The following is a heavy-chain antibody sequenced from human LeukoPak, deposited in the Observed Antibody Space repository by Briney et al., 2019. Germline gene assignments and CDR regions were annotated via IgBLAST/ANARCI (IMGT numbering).Heavy chain of an antibody. J-gene: IGHJ5*02. D-gene: IGHD3-16*01. CDR1: GFTFSAFS. V-gene: IGHV3-21*01. CDR3: ARGWGRSWDENWFDA. Sequence: PGGSLRLSCAASGFTFSAFSMNWVRQAPGKGLEWVSSISGSSSYIYYADSVKGRFTISRDNAKNLVYPQMNSLRAEDTAVYYCARGWGRSWDENWFDAWGQGIRVTASS. CDR2: ISGSSSYI.